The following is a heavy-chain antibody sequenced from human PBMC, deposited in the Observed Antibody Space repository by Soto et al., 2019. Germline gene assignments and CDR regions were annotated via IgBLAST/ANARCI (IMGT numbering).Heavy chain of an antibody. CDR1: GGSFSGYY. CDR3: ARDKCPAMVRGVNVGFQH. Sequence: QVQLQQWGAGLLKPSETLSLTCAVYGGSFSGYYWSWIRQPPGKGLEWVGEINHSGSTNYNPSLKSRVTISVDTSKNQFSLKLSSVTAADTAVYYCARDKCPAMVRGVNVGFQHWGQGTLVTVSS. D-gene: IGHD3-10*01. CDR2: INHSGST. V-gene: IGHV4-34*01. J-gene: IGHJ1*01.